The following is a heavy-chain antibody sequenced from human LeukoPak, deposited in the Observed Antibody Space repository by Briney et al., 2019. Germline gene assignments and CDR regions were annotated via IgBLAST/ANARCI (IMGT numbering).Heavy chain of an antibody. V-gene: IGHV3-30*02. CDR2: IRYDGSNK. Sequence: GGSLRLSCAASGFTFSSYGMHWVRQAPGMGLEWVAFIRYDGSNKYYADSVKGRFTISRDNSKNTLYLQMNSLRAEDTAVYYCAKEKGPYYDSSGYDSWGQGTLVTVSS. CDR3: AKEKGPYYDSSGYDS. J-gene: IGHJ5*01. D-gene: IGHD3-22*01. CDR1: GFTFSSYG.